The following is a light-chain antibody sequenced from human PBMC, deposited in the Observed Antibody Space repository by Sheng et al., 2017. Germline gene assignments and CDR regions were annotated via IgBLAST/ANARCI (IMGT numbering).Light chain of an antibody. CDR3: QQTYSTPVT. J-gene: IGKJ2*01. V-gene: IGKV1-39*01. Sequence: DIQMTQSPSSLSVSVGDRVTITCRASQNVGAFLNWYQQXPGRAPRLLIFAATNLPEWVPIDIQSAGFGTDFTLTISSVQPEDFASYYCQQTYSTPVTFGQGTKVE. CDR1: QNVGAF. CDR2: AAT.